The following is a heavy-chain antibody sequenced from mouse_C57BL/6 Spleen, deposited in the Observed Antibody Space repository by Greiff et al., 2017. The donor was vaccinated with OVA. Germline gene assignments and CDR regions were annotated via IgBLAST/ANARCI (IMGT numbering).Heavy chain of an antibody. CDR2: IDPSDSET. J-gene: IGHJ2*01. CDR1: GYTFTSYW. CDR3: ARVGYYGSGDY. Sequence: QVQLKQPGAELVRPGSSVKLSCKASGYTFTSYWMHWVKQRPIQGLEWIGNIDPSDSETHYNQKFKDKATLTVDKSSSTAYMQLSSLTSEDSAVYYCARVGYYGSGDYWGQGTTLTVSS. D-gene: IGHD1-1*01. V-gene: IGHV1-52*01.